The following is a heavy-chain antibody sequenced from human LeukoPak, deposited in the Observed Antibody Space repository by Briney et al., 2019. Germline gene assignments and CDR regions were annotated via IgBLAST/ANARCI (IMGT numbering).Heavy chain of an antibody. CDR2: VYCSSRT. V-gene: IGHV4-59*01. CDR3: ARERAYCGADCYRYFDY. Sequence: VEPSETLSLTFTVSGGPISSFYWSWIRQPPGKGLGWIGYVYCSSRTNNNPSLKSRVTISVDTSKKQFSLKLSSVTAADTAVYYCARERAYCGADCYRYFDYWGQGTLVTVSS. D-gene: IGHD2-21*02. CDR1: GGPISSFY. J-gene: IGHJ4*02.